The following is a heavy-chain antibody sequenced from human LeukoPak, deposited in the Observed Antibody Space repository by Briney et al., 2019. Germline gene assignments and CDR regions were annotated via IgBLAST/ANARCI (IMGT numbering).Heavy chain of an antibody. D-gene: IGHD6-19*01. CDR2: INAGNGNT. J-gene: IGHJ4*02. CDR3: AATRYSSGWSALAAFDY. V-gene: IGHV1-3*01. CDR1: GYTFTSYA. Sequence: ASVKVSCKASGYTFTSYAMHWVRQAPGQRLEWMGWINAGNGNTKYSQKFQGRVTITRDTSASTAYMELSSLRSEDTAVYYCAATRYSSGWSALAAFDYWGQGTLVTVSS.